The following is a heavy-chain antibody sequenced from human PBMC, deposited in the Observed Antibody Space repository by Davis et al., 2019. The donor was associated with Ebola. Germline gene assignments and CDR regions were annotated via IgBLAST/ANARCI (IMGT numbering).Heavy chain of an antibody. V-gene: IGHV3-7*01. CDR1: GFTFAIYW. CDR3: ARDEAIAVAGSPNWYFDL. J-gene: IGHJ2*01. D-gene: IGHD6-19*01. Sequence: GGSLRPSCAASGFTFAIYWMSCVRQAPGKGLEWVANIKQDGSEKYYVDSVKGRLTISRDNATSSLYLQMTSLRAEDTAVYYCARDEAIAVAGSPNWYFDLWGRGTLVPVSS. CDR2: IKQDGSEK.